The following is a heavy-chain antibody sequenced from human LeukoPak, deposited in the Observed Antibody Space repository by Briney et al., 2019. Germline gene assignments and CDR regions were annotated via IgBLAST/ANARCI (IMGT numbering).Heavy chain of an antibody. CDR1: GSTFSSYA. Sequence: SVKVSCKASGSTFSSYAINWVRQAPGQGLEWMGRIIPIFGIANYAQNFQGRVTITADKSTSTAYMELSSLRSEDTAVYYCARGETYGEAEYYGMDVWGQGTTVTVSS. D-gene: IGHD3-10*01. V-gene: IGHV1-69*04. CDR3: ARGETYGEAEYYGMDV. J-gene: IGHJ6*02. CDR2: IIPIFGIA.